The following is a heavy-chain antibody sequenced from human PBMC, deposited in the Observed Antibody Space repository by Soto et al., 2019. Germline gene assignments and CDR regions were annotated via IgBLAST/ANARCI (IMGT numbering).Heavy chain of an antibody. CDR3: ARVGSSGWYYYYGMDV. Sequence: ASVKVSCKASGYTFTGYYMHWVRQAPGQGLEWMGWINPNSGGTNYAQKFQGRVTMTRDTSISTAYMELSRLRSDDTAVYYCARVGSSGWYYYYGMDVWGQGTTVTVSS. V-gene: IGHV1-2*02. CDR2: INPNSGGT. J-gene: IGHJ6*02. CDR1: GYTFTGYY. D-gene: IGHD6-19*01.